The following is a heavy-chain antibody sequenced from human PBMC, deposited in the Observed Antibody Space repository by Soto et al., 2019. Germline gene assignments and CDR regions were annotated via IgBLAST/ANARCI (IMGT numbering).Heavy chain of an antibody. CDR2: ISYDGGNK. CDR1: GFTFSSYG. J-gene: IGHJ4*02. V-gene: IGHV3-30*18. CDR3: AKDATYYYDSSGYYGPFDY. D-gene: IGHD3-22*01. Sequence: PGGSLRLSCAASGFTFSSYGIHWVRQAPGKGLEWVALISYDGGNKYYADSVKGRFTISRDNSKNTLYLQMNSLRDEDTAVYYCAKDATYYYDSSGYYGPFDYWGQGTLVTVSS.